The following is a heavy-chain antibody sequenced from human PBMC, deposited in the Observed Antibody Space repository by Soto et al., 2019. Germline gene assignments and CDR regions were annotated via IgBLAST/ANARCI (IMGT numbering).Heavy chain of an antibody. J-gene: IGHJ4*02. D-gene: IGHD2-2*02. CDR3: AKDSRPVVPAAISDY. CDR1: GYTFSSYA. Sequence: PGGTLRLSCAASGYTFSSYAMSWVRQAPGKGLEWVSAISGSGGSTYYADSVKGRFTISIDNSKNTLYLQINSLRAEDSAVYYCAKDSRPVVPAAISDYWGQGTLVTVSS. V-gene: IGHV3-23*01. CDR2: ISGSGGST.